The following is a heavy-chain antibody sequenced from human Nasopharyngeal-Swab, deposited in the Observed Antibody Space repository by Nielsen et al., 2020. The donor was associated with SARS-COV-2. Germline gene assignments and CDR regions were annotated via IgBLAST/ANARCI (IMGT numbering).Heavy chain of an antibody. CDR2: IYYSGST. D-gene: IGHD3-10*01. V-gene: IGHV4-39*01. CDR3: ARHRVLLLWFGENYYYGMDV. J-gene: IGHJ6*02. CDR1: GGSISSSSYY. Sequence: SETLSLTCIVSGGSISSSSYYWGWIRQPPGKGLEWIGSIYYSGSTYYNPSLKSRVTISVDTSKNQFSLKLSSVTAADTAVYYCARHRVLLLWFGENYYYGMDVWGQGTTVTVSS.